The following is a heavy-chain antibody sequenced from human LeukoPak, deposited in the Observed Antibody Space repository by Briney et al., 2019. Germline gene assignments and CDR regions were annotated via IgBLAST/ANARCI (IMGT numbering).Heavy chain of an antibody. V-gene: IGHV4-39*07. J-gene: IGHJ3*02. D-gene: IGHD3-22*01. CDR1: GGFIRDSGYY. Sequence: SETLSLTCTVSGGFIRDSGYYWGWIRQPPGKGLEWIGTVFYSGRTYYNSSLQSRVTISVDTSKNQFSLKLSSVTAADTAVYFCARGPYSYDSSGAFDIWGQGTMVTVSS. CDR2: VFYSGRT. CDR3: ARGPYSYDSSGAFDI.